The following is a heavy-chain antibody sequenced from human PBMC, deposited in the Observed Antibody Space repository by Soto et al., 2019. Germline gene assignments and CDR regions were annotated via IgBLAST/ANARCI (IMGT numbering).Heavy chain of an antibody. V-gene: IGHV3-7*01. CDR3: ARDGIAVADVIDY. D-gene: IGHD6-19*01. J-gene: IGHJ4*02. CDR1: GFTFSSYA. CDR2: ISQDGSEK. Sequence: GGSLRLSCAAPGFTFSSYAMSWVRQAPGKGLEWVANISQDGSEKYYVDSVKGRFTISRDNAKNSLYLQMNSLRAEDTAVYYCARDGIAVADVIDYWGQGTLVTVSS.